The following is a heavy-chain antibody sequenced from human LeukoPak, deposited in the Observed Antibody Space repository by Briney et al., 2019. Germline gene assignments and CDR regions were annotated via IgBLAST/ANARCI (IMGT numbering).Heavy chain of an antibody. V-gene: IGHV1-69*04. Sequence: SVKVSCKASGGTFSSYAISWVRQAPGQGLEWMGRIIPILGMANYAQKFQGRVTITADKSTSTAYMELSRLRSEDTAVYYCARRWLQSPWFDPWGQGTLVTVSS. D-gene: IGHD5-24*01. CDR3: ARRWLQSPWFDP. CDR2: IIPILGMA. CDR1: GGTFSSYA. J-gene: IGHJ5*02.